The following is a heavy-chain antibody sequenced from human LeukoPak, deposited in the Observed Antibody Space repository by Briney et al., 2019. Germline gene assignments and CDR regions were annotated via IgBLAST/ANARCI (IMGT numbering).Heavy chain of an antibody. J-gene: IGHJ4*02. CDR3: AKEGSYYDSSGYYHYFEY. CDR2: IYSGGST. Sequence: GGSLRLSCAASGFTVSSNYMNWVRQAPGKGLEWVSVIYSGGSTYYADSVKGRFTISRDNSKNTLYLQMNSLRAEDTAVYYCAKEGSYYDSSGYYHYFEYWGQGTLVTVSS. D-gene: IGHD3-22*01. V-gene: IGHV3-66*01. CDR1: GFTVSSNY.